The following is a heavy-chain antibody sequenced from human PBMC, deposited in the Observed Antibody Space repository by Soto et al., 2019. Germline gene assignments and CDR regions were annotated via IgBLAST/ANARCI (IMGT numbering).Heavy chain of an antibody. D-gene: IGHD2-15*01. CDR3: ARVPYCSGGSCYLLDYGMDV. V-gene: IGHV1-2*04. Sequence: GASVKVSCKASGYTFTGYYMHWVRQAPGQGGGWMGWMNPNSGGTNYAQKFLGWVTRTRDTSISTAYMELSRLRSDDTAVYYCARVPYCSGGSCYLLDYGMDVWGQGTTVTVSS. CDR2: MNPNSGGT. J-gene: IGHJ6*02. CDR1: GYTFTGYY.